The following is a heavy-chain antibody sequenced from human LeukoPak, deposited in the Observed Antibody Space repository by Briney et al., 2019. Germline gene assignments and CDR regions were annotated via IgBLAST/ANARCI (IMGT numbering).Heavy chain of an antibody. D-gene: IGHD3-22*01. V-gene: IGHV3-53*01. J-gene: IGHJ4*02. CDR3: ARGAFDYYDSSGLYYFDY. Sequence: GGSLRLSCAASGFTVSSNYMSWVRQAPGKGLEWVSVIYSGGSTYYADSVKGRFTISRDNSKNTLYLQMNSLRAEDTAVYYCARGAFDYYDSSGLYYFDYWGQGILVIVSS. CDR2: IYSGGST. CDR1: GFTVSSNY.